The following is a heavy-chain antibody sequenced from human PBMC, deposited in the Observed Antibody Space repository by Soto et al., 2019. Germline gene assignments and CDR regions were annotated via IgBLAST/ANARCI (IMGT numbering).Heavy chain of an antibody. D-gene: IGHD6-6*01. CDR2: KNPSGGST. Sequence: ASVKVSCKSSGYTVTSYYMHWLRQARGQGFEWMEIKNPSGGSTSYAQKFQGRVTMTRDTSTSTVYMELSSLRSEETDVYYCARDSSSSRNAFDIWGQGTMVTVSS. CDR1: GYTVTSYY. J-gene: IGHJ3*02. V-gene: IGHV1-46*01. CDR3: ARDSSSSRNAFDI.